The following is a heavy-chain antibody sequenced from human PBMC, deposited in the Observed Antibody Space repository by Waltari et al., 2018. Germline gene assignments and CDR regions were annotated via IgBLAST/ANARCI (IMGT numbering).Heavy chain of an antibody. J-gene: IGHJ4*02. CDR3: ARVCSSTSCFTDY. CDR2: VDPEDGET. Sequence: EVQLVQSGAEVKKPGATVKISCKASGYTFTDYYMHWVQQAPGKGLEWMGRVDPEDGETIYAKKFQGRVTITADTSTNTAYMELSSLRSEDTAVYYCARVCSSTSCFTDYWGQGTLVTVSS. D-gene: IGHD2-2*01. V-gene: IGHV1-69-2*01. CDR1: GYTFTDYY.